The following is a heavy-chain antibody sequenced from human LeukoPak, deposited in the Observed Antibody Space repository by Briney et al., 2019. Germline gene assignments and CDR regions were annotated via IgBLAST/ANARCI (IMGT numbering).Heavy chain of an antibody. CDR3: AREGSGWREGTNVNGL. CDR2: INPDSGGT. V-gene: IGHV1-2*02. Sequence: ASVKVSCKASGYTFSDFYLHWVRQAPGQGLEWMGWINPDSGGTNSSQKFQGRVTMTRDTSITTAYMELRRLTSDDTAVYFCAREGSGWREGTNVNGLWGQGTLVTVSS. D-gene: IGHD6-19*01. J-gene: IGHJ4*02. CDR1: GYTFSDFY.